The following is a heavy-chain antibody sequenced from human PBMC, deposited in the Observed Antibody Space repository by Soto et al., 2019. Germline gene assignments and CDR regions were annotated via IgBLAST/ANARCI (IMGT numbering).Heavy chain of an antibody. D-gene: IGHD3-16*01. CDR2: IYYSGDT. J-gene: IGHJ4*02. Sequence: SATLSLTCTVSGGSISSAKFYWTWIRQHPGEGLESIGYIYYSGDTYSNPSLKSRVSISIDTSENQFSLRLTSVTVADTAVYYCAREGGDGVDYWGQGTLVTVSS. CDR3: AREGGDGVDY. V-gene: IGHV4-31*03. CDR1: GGSISSAKFY.